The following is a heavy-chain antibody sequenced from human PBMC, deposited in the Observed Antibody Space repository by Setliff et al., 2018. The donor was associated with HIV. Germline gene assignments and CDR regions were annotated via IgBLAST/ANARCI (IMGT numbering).Heavy chain of an antibody. V-gene: IGHV4-31*03. Sequence: SETLSLTCSVSNGSISSGGYFWSWIRQHPGKGLEWIGYIYYNGNTYYNPSLKSRAAISLDTSENHFSLKLTSVTAADTAIYFCARGGRKDLTDKWGQGTLVTVS. CDR3: ARGGRKDLTDK. D-gene: IGHD2-21*02. J-gene: IGHJ1*01. CDR2: IYYNGNT. CDR1: NGSISSGGYF.